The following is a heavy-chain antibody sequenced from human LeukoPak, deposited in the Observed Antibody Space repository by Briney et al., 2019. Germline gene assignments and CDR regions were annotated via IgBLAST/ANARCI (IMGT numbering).Heavy chain of an antibody. V-gene: IGHV3-23*01. D-gene: IGHD3-10*01. Sequence: GGSLRLSCAASGFTFSSYAMSWVRQAPGKGLEWVSRISAGGGSTYYADSVKGRFTISRDNSKSTLYLQMNSLRAEDTALYYCGTIRGVCAFDMWGPGTMVTVSS. CDR1: GFTFSSYA. CDR3: GTIRGVCAFDM. J-gene: IGHJ3*02. CDR2: ISAGGGST.